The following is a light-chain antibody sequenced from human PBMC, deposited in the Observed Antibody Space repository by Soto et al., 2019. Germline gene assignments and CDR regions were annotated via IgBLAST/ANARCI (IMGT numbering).Light chain of an antibody. CDR1: SSDVGGYNY. J-gene: IGLJ2*01. CDR2: EVS. Sequence: QSALTQPASVSGSLGQSITISCTGTSSDVGGYNYVSWYQQHPGEAPKLMIYEVSYRPSGVSHRFSGSKSGNTASLTISGLQAEDEADYYCSSYTSGSALAVFGGGTKLTVL. CDR3: SSYTSGSALAV. V-gene: IGLV2-14*01.